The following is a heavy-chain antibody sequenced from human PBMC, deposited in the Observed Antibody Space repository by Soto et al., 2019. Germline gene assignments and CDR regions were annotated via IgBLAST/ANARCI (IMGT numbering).Heavy chain of an antibody. Sequence: EVQVLESGGGLVQPGGSLRLSCAASGFTFSNYAMSWVRQAPGKGLEWVSGISGSGGNTFYADSVKGRFTISRDNSKNTLYLQMNSLRAEDTAVYDCAKFNGAVVVVSTYVALNSWGQGTLVTVSS. CDR2: ISGSGGNT. CDR3: AKFNGAVVVVSTYVALNS. CDR1: GFTFSNYA. J-gene: IGHJ5*02. V-gene: IGHV3-23*01. D-gene: IGHD2-15*01.